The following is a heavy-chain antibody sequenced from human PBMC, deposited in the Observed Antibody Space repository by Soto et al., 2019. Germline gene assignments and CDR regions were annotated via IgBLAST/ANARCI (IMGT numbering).Heavy chain of an antibody. CDR1: GGSFSGYY. D-gene: IGHD3-3*01. Sequence: SETLSLTCAVYGGSFSGYYWSWIRQPPGKGLEWIGEINHSGSTNYNPSLKSRVTISVDTSKNQFSLKLSSVTAADTAVYYCARRGFWSGYFDYWGQGTLVTVSS. J-gene: IGHJ4*02. CDR2: INHSGST. V-gene: IGHV4-34*01. CDR3: ARRGFWSGYFDY.